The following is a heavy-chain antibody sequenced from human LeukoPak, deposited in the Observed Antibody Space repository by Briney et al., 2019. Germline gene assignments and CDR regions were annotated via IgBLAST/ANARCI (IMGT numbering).Heavy chain of an antibody. CDR3: ARGSYSYGFFTDY. CDR1: GGSISSYY. J-gene: IGHJ4*02. Sequence: SETLSLTCTVSGGSISSYYWGWIRQPPGKGLEWIGEINHSGSTNYNPSLKSRVTISVDTSKNQFSLKLSSVTAADTAVYYCARGSYSYGFFTDYWGQGTLVTVSS. CDR2: INHSGST. D-gene: IGHD5-18*01. V-gene: IGHV4-34*01.